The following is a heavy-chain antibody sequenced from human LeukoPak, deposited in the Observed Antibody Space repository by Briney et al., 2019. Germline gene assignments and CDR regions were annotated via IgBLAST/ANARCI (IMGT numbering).Heavy chain of an antibody. D-gene: IGHD6-19*01. J-gene: IGHJ4*02. CDR2: VSYDGSNK. V-gene: IGHV3-30*18. CDR3: AKAGYSSGLFDY. CDR1: GFTFSSYG. Sequence: SGGSLRLSCAASGFTFSSYGMHWVRQAPGKGLEWVAVVSYDGSNKYYADSVKGRFTISRDNSKNTLYLQMNSLRAEDTAVYYCAKAGYSSGLFDYWGQGTLVTVSP.